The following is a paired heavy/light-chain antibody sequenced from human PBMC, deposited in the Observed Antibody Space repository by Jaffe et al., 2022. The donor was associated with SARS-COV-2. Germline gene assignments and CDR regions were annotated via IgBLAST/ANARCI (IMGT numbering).Heavy chain of an antibody. D-gene: IGHD2-8*01. Sequence: QVQLQESGPGLVKTSQTLSLTCTVSGGSISSGHNFWSWIRQPAGKGLEWIGRIYTSGSSNYNPSLESRVTISGDASKNQFSLELSSVTAADTAVYYCARENCKNGVCLIRSVNWYFDLWGRGTLVTVSS. V-gene: IGHV4-61*02. CDR3: ARENCKNGVCLIRSVNWYFDL. J-gene: IGHJ2*01. CDR2: IYTSGSS. CDR1: GGSISSGHNF.
Light chain of an antibody. CDR3: QVWDINSDRYV. CDR2: DDS. J-gene: IGLJ1*01. V-gene: IGLV3-21*02. Sequence: SYVLTQPPSVSVVPGQTARITCGGNNIGSKSVHWYQQKPGQAPVLVVYDDSDRPSGIPERFSGANSGNTATLTISRVEAGDEADYYCQVWDINSDRYVFGTGTKVTVL. CDR1: NIGSKS.